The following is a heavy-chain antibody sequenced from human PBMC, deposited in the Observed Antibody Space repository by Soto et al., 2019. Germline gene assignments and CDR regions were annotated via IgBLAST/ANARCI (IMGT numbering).Heavy chain of an antibody. CDR1: GGSFSGYY. V-gene: IGHV4-34*01. J-gene: IGHJ4*02. CDR2: INHSGST. CDR3: ARAYYDFWSGYPYFDY. Sequence: PSETLSLTCAVYGGSFSGYYWSWVRQPPGKGLEWIGEINHSGSTNYNPSLKSRVTISVDTSKNQFSLKLSSVTAADTVVYYCARAYYDFWSGYPYFDYWGQGTLVTVSS. D-gene: IGHD3-3*01.